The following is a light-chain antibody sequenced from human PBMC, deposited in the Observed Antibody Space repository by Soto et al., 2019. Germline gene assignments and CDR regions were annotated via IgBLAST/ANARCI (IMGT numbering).Light chain of an antibody. CDR3: SSYTSSSTYV. V-gene: IGLV2-14*01. CDR1: SSDVGNYNY. Sequence: QSALTQPASVSGSPGQSITISCTGTSSDVGNYNYVSWYQQHPGKAPKLMIHDVSNRPSGVSNRFSGSKSGNTASLTISGLHAEDEADYYCSSYTSSSTYVFGTGTKVTVL. CDR2: DVS. J-gene: IGLJ1*01.